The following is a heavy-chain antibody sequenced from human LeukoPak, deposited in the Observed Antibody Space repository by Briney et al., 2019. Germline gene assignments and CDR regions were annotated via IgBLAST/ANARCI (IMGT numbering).Heavy chain of an antibody. CDR2: IYHSGST. V-gene: IGHV4-4*02. D-gene: IGHD6-13*01. J-gene: IGHJ4*02. CDR3: ATSGWYQTGVY. CDR1: GGSDSRDNW. Sequence: SGTLSLTCGVSGGSDSRDNWWSWVRQPPGKGLEWIGEIYHSGSTNYNPSLKSRVSISIDKSTNQFSLKLSSLTAADTAVYYCATSGWYQTGVYWGQGTLVTVSS.